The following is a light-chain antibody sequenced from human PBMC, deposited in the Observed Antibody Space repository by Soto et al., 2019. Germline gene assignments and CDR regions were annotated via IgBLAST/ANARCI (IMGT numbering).Light chain of an antibody. CDR1: QSVSSN. J-gene: IGKJ1*01. CDR2: GAS. CDR3: QQYKSSRRT. Sequence: EIVMTQSPATLSVSPGERATLSCRASQSVSSNLAWYQQKPGQSPSLLIYGASNRATGIPARFNGSGSETELTLTISSLQSEDFADYYCQQYKSSRRTFIQGTKVEIK. V-gene: IGKV3-15*01.